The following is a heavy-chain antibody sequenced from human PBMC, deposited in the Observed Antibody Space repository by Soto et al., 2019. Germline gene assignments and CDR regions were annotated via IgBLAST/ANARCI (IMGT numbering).Heavy chain of an antibody. D-gene: IGHD5-18*01. Sequence: EVQLVESGGGLIQPGGSLRLSCAASGFTVSSNYMSWVRQAPGKGLEWVSVIYSGGSTYYAHSVKGRFTISRDNSKNSLYLQMNSLRAEDTAVYYCARGGYSPYYGMDVWGQGTTVTVSS. V-gene: IGHV3-53*01. CDR3: ARGGYSPYYGMDV. J-gene: IGHJ6*02. CDR2: IYSGGST. CDR1: GFTVSSNY.